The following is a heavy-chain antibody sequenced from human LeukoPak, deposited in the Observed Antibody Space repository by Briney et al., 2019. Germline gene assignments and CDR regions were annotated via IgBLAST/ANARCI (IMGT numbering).Heavy chain of an antibody. V-gene: IGHV1-69*05. CDR1: GGTFSSYA. D-gene: IGHD3-10*01. Sequence: SVKVSCKASGGTFSSYAISWVRQAPGQGLEWMGGIIPIVGTANYAQKFQGRVTITTDESTSTAYMELSSLRSEDTAVYYCARDQRARGYYYYMDVWGKGTTVTVSS. J-gene: IGHJ6*03. CDR3: ARDQRARGYYYYMDV. CDR2: IIPIVGTA.